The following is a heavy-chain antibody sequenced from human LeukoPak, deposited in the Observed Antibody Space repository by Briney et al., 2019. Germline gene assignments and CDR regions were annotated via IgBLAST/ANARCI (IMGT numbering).Heavy chain of an antibody. J-gene: IGHJ6*02. CDR3: TRGCSGGSCSRDAMDV. D-gene: IGHD2-15*01. V-gene: IGHV5-51*01. Sequence: GESLKISCKASGYSFSSDWIAWVRQMPGKGLEWGGIIFPIDSETTYSPSFQGQVTISADKSISTAYLQWSSLKASDTAMYYCTRGCSGGSCSRDAMDVWGQGTMVTVSS. CDR1: GYSFSSDW. CDR2: IFPIDSET.